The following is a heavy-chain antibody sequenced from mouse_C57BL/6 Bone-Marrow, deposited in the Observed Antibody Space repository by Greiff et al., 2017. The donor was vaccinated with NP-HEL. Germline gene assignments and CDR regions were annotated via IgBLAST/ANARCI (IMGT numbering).Heavy chain of an antibody. J-gene: IGHJ2*01. CDR3: TIPRTGMGYYFDY. Sequence: QVQLQQSGAELVRPGASVTLSCKASGYTFTDYEMHWVKQTPVHGLEWIGAIDPETGGTAYNQKFKGKAILTADKSSSTAYMELRSLTSEDSAVYYCTIPRTGMGYYFDYWGQGTTLTVSS. CDR2: IDPETGGT. V-gene: IGHV1-15*01. D-gene: IGHD4-1*01. CDR1: GYTFTDYE.